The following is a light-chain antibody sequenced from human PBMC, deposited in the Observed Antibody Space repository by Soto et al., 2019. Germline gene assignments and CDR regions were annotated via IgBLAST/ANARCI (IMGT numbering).Light chain of an antibody. V-gene: IGKV1-8*01. CDR3: QQYYSYPRT. CDR2: AAS. J-gene: IGKJ1*01. CDR1: QGISSY. Sequence: VSVSQSPSSLSASPGDRVIITCRASQGISSYLAWYQQKPGKAPKLLIYAASTLQSGVPSRFSGSGSGTDFTLTISCLQSEDFATYYCQQYYSYPRTFGQGTKVDI.